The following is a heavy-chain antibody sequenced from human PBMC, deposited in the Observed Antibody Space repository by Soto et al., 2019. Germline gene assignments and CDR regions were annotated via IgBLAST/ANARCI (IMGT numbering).Heavy chain of an antibody. CDR2: ISAYNGNT. J-gene: IGHJ5*02. CDR3: ARDPWIVVVPAASLGLYANWFEP. Sequence: ASAKATCKDSGYTITSKCISWVRQAPGKGLEWMGWISAYNGNTNYAQKLQGRVTMTTDTSTSTAYMELRSLRSDDTAVYYCARDPWIVVVPAASLGLYANWFEPWGQGTLVTVSS. D-gene: IGHD2-2*01. CDR1: GYTITSKC. V-gene: IGHV1-18*01.